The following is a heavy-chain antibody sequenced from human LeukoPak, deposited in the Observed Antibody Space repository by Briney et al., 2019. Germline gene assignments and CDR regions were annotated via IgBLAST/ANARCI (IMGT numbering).Heavy chain of an antibody. CDR3: GSSDASAYYQSIDY. Sequence: AGMSLRLSCAASGFTFNNNGMHWVRQAPDKGLEWLALIWFDGSNKYYADSVKGRFTISRDNSKKTLCLQMNSLRAEDTAVYYCGSSDASAYYQSIDYWGQGTLVTVSS. V-gene: IGHV3-33*01. CDR2: IWFDGSNK. J-gene: IGHJ4*02. D-gene: IGHD1-26*01. CDR1: GFTFNNNG.